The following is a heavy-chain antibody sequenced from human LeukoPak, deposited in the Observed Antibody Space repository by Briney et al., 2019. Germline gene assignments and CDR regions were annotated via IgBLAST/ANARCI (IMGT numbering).Heavy chain of an antibody. CDR1: GGTFSSYA. D-gene: IGHD1-1*01. CDR3: ARSSSGETTYS. V-gene: IGHV1-2*02. Sequence: ASVKVSCKASGGTFSSYAISWVRQAPGQGLEWMGWINPNSGGTNYAQKFQGRVTMTRDTSISTAYMELSRLRSDDTAVYYCARSSSGETTYSWGQGTLVTVSS. J-gene: IGHJ4*02. CDR2: INPNSGGT.